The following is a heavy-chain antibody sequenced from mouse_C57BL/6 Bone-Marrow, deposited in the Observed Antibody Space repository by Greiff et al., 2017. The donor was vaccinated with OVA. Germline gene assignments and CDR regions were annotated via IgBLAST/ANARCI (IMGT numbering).Heavy chain of an antibody. CDR2: ISNGGGST. J-gene: IGHJ1*03. V-gene: IGHV5-12*01. CDR1: GFTFSDYY. CDR3: ARQRYYYGSSLYWYFDV. Sequence: EVKLVESGGGLVQPGGSLKLSCAASGFTFSDYYMYWVRQTPEKRLEWVAYISNGGGSTYYPDTVKGRFTISRDNAKNTLYLQMSRLKSEDTAMYYCARQRYYYGSSLYWYFDVWGTGTTVTVSS. D-gene: IGHD1-1*01.